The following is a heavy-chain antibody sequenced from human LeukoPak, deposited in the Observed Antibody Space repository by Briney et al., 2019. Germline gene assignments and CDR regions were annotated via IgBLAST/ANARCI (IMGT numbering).Heavy chain of an antibody. CDR1: GFTFSAYT. V-gene: IGHV3-30*04. CDR3: ARQSPGASGLDS. J-gene: IGHJ4*02. CDR2: VKDDGSYI. D-gene: IGHD1-26*01. Sequence: PGGSLRLSCAVSGFTFSAYTMHWVRQAPGKGLDWVAVVKDDGSYISYAPSVKGRFTISRDNSKNTVVLQMNSLNVDDTAIYYCARQSPGASGLDSWGQGMLVTVSS.